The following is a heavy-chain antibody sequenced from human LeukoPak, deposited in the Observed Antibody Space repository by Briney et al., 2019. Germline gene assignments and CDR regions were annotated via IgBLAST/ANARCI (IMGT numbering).Heavy chain of an antibody. J-gene: IGHJ5*02. Sequence: SETLSLTCTVSGGSISSSRYFWGWIRQPPGKGLEWIGNIFHSGATYYNPSLRSRVTMSVDTSKDHFSLRLSSVTAADTAVYYCARQKGSFYDDSAGWFDPWGQGTRVTVSS. CDR2: IFHSGAT. V-gene: IGHV4-39*01. CDR3: ARQKGSFYDDSAGWFDP. D-gene: IGHD4-17*01. CDR1: GGSISSSRYF.